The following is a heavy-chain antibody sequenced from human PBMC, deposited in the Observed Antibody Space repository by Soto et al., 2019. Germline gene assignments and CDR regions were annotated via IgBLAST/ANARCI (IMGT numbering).Heavy chain of an antibody. J-gene: IGHJ3*02. V-gene: IGHV3-33*01. Sequence: GGSLRLSCAASGFTFSSYGMHWVRQAPGKGLEWVAVIWYDGSNKYYAGSVKGRFTISRDNSKNTLYLQMNSLRAEDTAVYYCARDEYSSSSRAFDIWGQGTMVTVSS. CDR2: IWYDGSNK. D-gene: IGHD6-6*01. CDR1: GFTFSSYG. CDR3: ARDEYSSSSRAFDI.